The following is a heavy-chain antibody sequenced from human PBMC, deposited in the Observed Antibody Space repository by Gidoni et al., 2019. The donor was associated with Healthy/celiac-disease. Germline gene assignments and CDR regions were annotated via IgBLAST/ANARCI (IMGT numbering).Heavy chain of an antibody. CDR2: TRNKANSYTT. V-gene: IGHV3-72*01. J-gene: IGHJ5*02. CDR1: GFTFSDHY. CDR3: AREIVVVPAASNWFDP. D-gene: IGHD2-2*01. Sequence: EVQLVESGGGLVQPGGSLRLSCAASGFTFSDHYMDWVRQAPGKGLEWVGRTRNKANSYTTEYAASVKGRFTISRDDSKNSLYLQMNSLTTEDTAVYYCAREIVVVPAASNWFDPWGQGTLVTVSS.